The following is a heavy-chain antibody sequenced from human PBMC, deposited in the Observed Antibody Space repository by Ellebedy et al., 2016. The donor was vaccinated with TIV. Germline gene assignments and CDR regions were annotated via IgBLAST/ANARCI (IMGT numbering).Heavy chain of an antibody. CDR1: GFTFSSYA. CDR2: ISGSDGST. CDR3: AKWYSGSYLCSNTFDY. J-gene: IGHJ4*02. Sequence: PGGSLRLSCAASGFTFSSYAMSWVRQAPGKGLEWVSAISGSDGSTYYADSVKGRFTISRDNSRNTLYLQMNSLRAEDTAIYYCAKWYSGSYLCSNTFDYWGQGTLVTVSS. D-gene: IGHD1-26*01. V-gene: IGHV3-23*01.